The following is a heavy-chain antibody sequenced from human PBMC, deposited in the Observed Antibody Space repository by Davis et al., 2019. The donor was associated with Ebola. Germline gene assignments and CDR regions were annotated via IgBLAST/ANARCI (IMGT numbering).Heavy chain of an antibody. CDR3: GRDVSGSYDY. Sequence: PGGSLRLSCEASGFTFRNYGLHWVRQAPGKGLEWVSVIYSGGSTYYADSVKGRFTISRDNSKNTLYLQMNSLRAEDTAVYYCGRDVSGSYDYWGQGTLVTVSS. J-gene: IGHJ4*02. CDR2: IYSGGST. CDR1: GFTFRNYG. D-gene: IGHD1-26*01. V-gene: IGHV3-NL1*01.